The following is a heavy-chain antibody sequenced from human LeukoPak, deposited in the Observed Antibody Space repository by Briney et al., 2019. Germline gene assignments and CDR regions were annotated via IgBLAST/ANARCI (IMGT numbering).Heavy chain of an antibody. CDR1: GFTFSSYG. V-gene: IGHV3-33*01. D-gene: IGHD3-22*01. Sequence: PGGSLRLSCAASGFTFSSYGMHWVRQAPGKGLEWVAVIWYDGSNKYYADSVKGRFTISRDNSKNTLYLQMNSLRAEGTAVYYCARDQSSYYDSSGYFSHWGQGTLVTVSS. J-gene: IGHJ4*02. CDR3: ARDQSSYYDSSGYFSH. CDR2: IWYDGSNK.